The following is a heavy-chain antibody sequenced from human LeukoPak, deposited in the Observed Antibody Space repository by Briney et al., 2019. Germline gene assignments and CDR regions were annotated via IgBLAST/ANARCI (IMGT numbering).Heavy chain of an antibody. CDR3: ARGSGWYGGSFDY. Sequence: PSETLSLTCAVYGGSFSGYYWSWIRQPPGKGLEWIGEINHSGSTNYNPSLKSRVTISVDTSKNQFSLKLSSVTAADTAVYYCARGSGWYGGSFDYWGQGTLVTVSS. D-gene: IGHD6-19*01. CDR1: GGSFSGYY. J-gene: IGHJ4*02. CDR2: INHSGST. V-gene: IGHV4-34*01.